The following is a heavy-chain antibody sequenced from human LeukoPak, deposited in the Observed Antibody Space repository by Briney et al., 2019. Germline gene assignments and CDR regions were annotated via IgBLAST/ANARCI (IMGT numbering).Heavy chain of an antibody. J-gene: IGHJ4*02. CDR2: IWFDGSNK. Sequence: PGGSLRLSCAASGLTFSSFGMHWVRQAPGKGLEWVAVIWFDGSNKYYPDSVKGRFTISRDNSKNNLYLQMSSLRAEDTAVYYCARHTDIAPLSSLKYWGQGTLVTVSS. CDR3: ARHTDIAPLSSLKY. V-gene: IGHV3-33*01. CDR1: GLTFSSFG. D-gene: IGHD6-13*01.